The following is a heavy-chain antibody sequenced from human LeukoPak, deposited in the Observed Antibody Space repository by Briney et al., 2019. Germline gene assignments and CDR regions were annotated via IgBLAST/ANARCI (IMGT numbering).Heavy chain of an antibody. J-gene: IGHJ6*03. V-gene: IGHV4-39*07. Sequence: SETLSLTCTVSGGSISSSSYYWGWIRQPPGKGLEWIGSIYYSGSSNYNPSLKSRVTISVDTSKNQFSLKLSSVTAADTAVYYCARDFRYGSGSYSRKKDYYYYMDVWGKGTTVTISS. CDR3: ARDFRYGSGSYSRKKDYYYYMDV. D-gene: IGHD3-10*01. CDR1: GGSISSSSYY. CDR2: IYYSGSS.